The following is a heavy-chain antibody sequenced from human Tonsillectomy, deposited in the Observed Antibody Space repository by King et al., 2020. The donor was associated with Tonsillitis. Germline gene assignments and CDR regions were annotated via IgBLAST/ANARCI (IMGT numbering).Heavy chain of an antibody. D-gene: IGHD3-22*01. CDR2: IDPSDSYT. V-gene: IGHV5-10-1*03. CDR1: GYSFTNYW. CDR3: ARILAYYYDSSGFCAFDI. J-gene: IGHJ3*02. Sequence: QLVQSGAEVKKPGESLRISCKASGYSFTNYWISWVRQMPGKGLEWMGRIDPSDSYTNYSPSFQGHVTISADKSISTAYLQWSSLKASDTAMYYCARILAYYYDSSGFCAFDIWGQGTMVTVSS.